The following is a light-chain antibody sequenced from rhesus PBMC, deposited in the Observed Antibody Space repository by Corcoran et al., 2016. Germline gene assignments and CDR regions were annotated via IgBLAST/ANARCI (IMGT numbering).Light chain of an antibody. J-gene: IGKJ3*01. V-gene: IGKV1-74*01. CDR3: QHGYGTPFT. CDR2: RAS. CDR1: ENVTNY. Sequence: DIQMTQSPSSLSAFVGDRVTITCRASENVTNYLNWYNQKPGKPPEFLIYRASTLQTGVPSRFTGSGSGTEFFLTISSLQPEDVVTYYCQHGYGTPFTFGPGTKMDIK.